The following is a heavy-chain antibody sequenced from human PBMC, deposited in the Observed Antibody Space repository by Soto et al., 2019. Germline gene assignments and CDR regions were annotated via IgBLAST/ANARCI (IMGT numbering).Heavy chain of an antibody. CDR3: AKDMVRGVITVRLDY. CDR2: ISGSGGRT. D-gene: IGHD3-10*01. V-gene: IGHV3-23*01. J-gene: IGHJ4*02. Sequence: GGSLRLSCAASGFTFSSYAMSWVRQAPGKGLEWVSAISGSGGRTYYADSVKGRFTISRDNSKNTLYLQMNSLRAEDTAVYYCAKDMVRGVITVRLDYWGQGTLVTVSS. CDR1: GFTFSSYA.